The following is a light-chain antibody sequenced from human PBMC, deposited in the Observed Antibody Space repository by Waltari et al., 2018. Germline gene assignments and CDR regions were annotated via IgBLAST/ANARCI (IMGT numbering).Light chain of an antibody. CDR1: QGLDTW. CDR2: ATS. CDR3: QQLNSYPLT. Sequence: DIQMTQSPSSVSASVGDRITITCRASQGLDTWLAWYQQKPGKAPKLLIYATSNLQSGVPSRFSGSGSGTDFTLTIGNLQPEDFATYYCQQLNSYPLTFGGGTKVEIK. V-gene: IGKV1-12*01. J-gene: IGKJ4*01.